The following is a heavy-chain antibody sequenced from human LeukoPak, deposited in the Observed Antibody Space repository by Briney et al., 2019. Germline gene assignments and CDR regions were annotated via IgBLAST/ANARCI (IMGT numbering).Heavy chain of an antibody. CDR3: ARDHSSSWYDY. V-gene: IGHV3-9*01. CDR2: ISWNSAGI. J-gene: IGHJ4*02. Sequence: PGGSLRLSCATSGFTFDDCAMHWVRQAPGKGLEWVPGISWNSAGIGYADSVKGRFTISRDNAKNSLYLQMNSLRAEDTAVYYCARDHSSSWYDYWGQGTLVTVSS. D-gene: IGHD6-13*01. CDR1: GFTFDDCA.